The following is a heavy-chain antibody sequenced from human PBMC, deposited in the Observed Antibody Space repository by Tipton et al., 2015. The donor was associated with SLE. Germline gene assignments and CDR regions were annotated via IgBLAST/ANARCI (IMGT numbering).Heavy chain of an antibody. Sequence: TLSLTCTVSGGSIRSYFWSWIRQPPGKGLEWVGCVDNSGSAYYNPSLESRVTISIDTSKSQFSLKVNSVTAADTAVYYCAREPDFWGQGAPVTVSS. V-gene: IGHV4-59*01. CDR1: GGSIRSYF. J-gene: IGHJ1*01. CDR2: VDNSGSA. CDR3: AREPDF.